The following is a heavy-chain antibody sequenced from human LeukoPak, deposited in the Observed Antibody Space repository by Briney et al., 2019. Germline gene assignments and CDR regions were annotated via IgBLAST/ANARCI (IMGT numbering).Heavy chain of an antibody. V-gene: IGHV1-18*01. J-gene: IGHJ6*03. CDR3: ARDYSSGQFYYYYMDV. CDR2: ISAYNGNT. Sequence: ASVKVSCKASGFTFTSSAMQWVRQAPGQGLEWMGWISAYNGNTNYAQKLQGRVTMTTDTSTSTAYVELRSLRSDDTAVYYCARDYSSGQFYYYYMDVWGKGTTVTVSS. D-gene: IGHD6-19*01. CDR1: GFTFTSSA.